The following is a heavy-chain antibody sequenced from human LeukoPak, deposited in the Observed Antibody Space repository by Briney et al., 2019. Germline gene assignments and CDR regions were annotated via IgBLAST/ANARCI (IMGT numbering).Heavy chain of an antibody. V-gene: IGHV4-59*01. CDR3: ARARLDSSGRFDY. CDR1: GGSISSYY. Sequence: ASETLSLTCTVSGGSISSYYWSWIWQPPGKGLEWIGYIYYGGSTDYNPSLKSRVTISKDTSKTQFSLRLSSVTAADTAVYYCARARLDSSGRFDYWGQGTLVTVSS. J-gene: IGHJ4*02. CDR2: IYYGGST. D-gene: IGHD3-22*01.